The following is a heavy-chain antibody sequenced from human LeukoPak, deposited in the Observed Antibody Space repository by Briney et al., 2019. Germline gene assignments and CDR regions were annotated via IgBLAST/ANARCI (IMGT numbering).Heavy chain of an antibody. D-gene: IGHD6-6*01. CDR2: IWYDGSNK. CDR3: ARDRGGIAARPPDY. J-gene: IGHJ4*02. V-gene: IGHV3-33*01. Sequence: PGGSLRLSCAASGFTFSSYGMHWVRQAPGKGLEWVAVIWYDGSNKYYADSVKGRFTISRDNSKNTLYLQMNSLRAEDTAVYYCARDRGGIAARPPDYWGQGTLVTVSS. CDR1: GFTFSSYG.